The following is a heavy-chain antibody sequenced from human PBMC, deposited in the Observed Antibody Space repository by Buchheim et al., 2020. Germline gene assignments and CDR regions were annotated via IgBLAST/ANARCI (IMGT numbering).Heavy chain of an antibody. CDR1: GFTFSSYG. CDR2: IWYDGSNK. Sequence: QVQLVESGGGVVQPGRSLRLSCAASGFTFSSYGMHWVRQAPGKGLEWVAVIWYDGSNKYYADSVKGRFTISRDNSKKPLYLQMNSLRAEDTAVYYCARGGYCSSTSCPNYYYYYGMDVWGQGTT. J-gene: IGHJ6*02. CDR3: ARGGYCSSTSCPNYYYYYGMDV. V-gene: IGHV3-33*01. D-gene: IGHD2-2*01.